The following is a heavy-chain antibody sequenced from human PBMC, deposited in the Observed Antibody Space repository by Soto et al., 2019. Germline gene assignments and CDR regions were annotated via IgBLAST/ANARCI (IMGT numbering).Heavy chain of an antibody. J-gene: IGHJ6*02. CDR3: ASLLGELNYYYYGMDV. Sequence: PSETLSLTCTVSGGSISSSSYYWGWIRQPPGKGLEWIGSIYYSGSTYYNPSLKSRVTISVDTSKNQFSLKLSSATAADTAVYYCASLLGELNYYYYGMDVWGQGTTVTVSS. D-gene: IGHD1-26*01. CDR1: GGSISSSSYY. V-gene: IGHV4-39*01. CDR2: IYYSGST.